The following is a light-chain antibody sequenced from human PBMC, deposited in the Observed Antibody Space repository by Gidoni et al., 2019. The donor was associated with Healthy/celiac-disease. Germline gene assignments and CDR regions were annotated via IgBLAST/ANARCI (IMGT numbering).Light chain of an antibody. V-gene: IGKV1-5*03. Sequence: LQMTQSPSTLSASVGDRVTITCRASQSISSWLAWYQQKPGKAPKLLIYKASSLESGVPSRFSGSGSGTEFTLTISSLQPDDFATYYCQQYNSYLLTFGGGTKVEIK. CDR1: QSISSW. J-gene: IGKJ4*01. CDR2: KAS. CDR3: QQYNSYLLT.